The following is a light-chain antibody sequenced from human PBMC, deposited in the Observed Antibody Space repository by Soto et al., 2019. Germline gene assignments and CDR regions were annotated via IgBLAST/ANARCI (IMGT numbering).Light chain of an antibody. V-gene: IGKV3-15*01. CDR2: GAS. CDR3: QQYNKWPLT. CDR1: QSVSID. Sequence: IVGPQSPATLSFSQGDSATLSCRASQSVSIDLAWYQQTPGQAPRLLIYGASTRATGIPVRFSGSASGTEFTLTISSLQSEDFTVYYCQQYNKWPLTFGQGTKVDIK. J-gene: IGKJ1*01.